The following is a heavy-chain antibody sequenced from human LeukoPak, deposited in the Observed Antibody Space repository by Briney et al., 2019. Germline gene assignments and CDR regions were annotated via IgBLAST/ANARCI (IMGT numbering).Heavy chain of an antibody. CDR3: TTDSLGIGGISLYCSNITCYSF. CDR1: GFTFTNAW. CDR2: IKSKADGGTI. J-gene: IGHJ4*02. V-gene: IGHV3-15*01. Sequence: GGSLRLSCVASGFTFTNAWMTWVRQAPGKGLEWVGRIKSKADGGTIDYAAPVKGRFTISRDDSKKTGFLQMDSLRTDDTALYYCTTDSLGIGGISLYCSNITCYSFWGQGALVTVSS. D-gene: IGHD2-2*01.